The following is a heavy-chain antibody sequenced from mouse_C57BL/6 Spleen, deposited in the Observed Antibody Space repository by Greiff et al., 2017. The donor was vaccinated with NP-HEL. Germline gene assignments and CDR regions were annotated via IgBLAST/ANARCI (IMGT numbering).Heavy chain of an antibody. CDR1: GFNIKNTY. V-gene: IGHV14-3*01. CDR2: IDPANGNT. CDR3: ARDYGSSYEGVGY. J-gene: IGHJ2*01. D-gene: IGHD1-1*01. Sequence: VQLKQSVAELVRPGASVKLSCTASGFNIKNTYMHWVKQRPEQGLEWIGRIDPANGNTKYAPKFQGKATITADTSSNTAYLQLSSLTSEDTAIYYCARDYGSSYEGVGYWGQGTTLTVSS.